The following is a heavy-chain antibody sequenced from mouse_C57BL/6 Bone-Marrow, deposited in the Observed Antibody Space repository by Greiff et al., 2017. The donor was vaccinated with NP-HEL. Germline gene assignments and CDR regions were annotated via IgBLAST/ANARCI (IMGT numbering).Heavy chain of an antibody. CDR1: GFTFSDFY. V-gene: IGHV7-1*01. J-gene: IGHJ1*03. Sequence: EVKLVESGGGLEQSGRSLRLSCATSGFTFSDFYMEWVRQAPGKGLEWIAASRNKANDYTTEYSASVKGRFIVSRDTSQSILYLQMNALRAEDTAIYYCARDADYDYAHWYFDVWGTGTTVTVSS. D-gene: IGHD2-4*01. CDR2: SRNKANDYTT. CDR3: ARDADYDYAHWYFDV.